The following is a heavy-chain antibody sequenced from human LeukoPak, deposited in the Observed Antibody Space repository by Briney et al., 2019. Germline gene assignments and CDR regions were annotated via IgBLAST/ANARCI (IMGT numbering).Heavy chain of an antibody. J-gene: IGHJ6*03. CDR1: GFTFSSYE. CDR2: ISSSGSTI. CDR3: ARGGSGSGYHYYYYYMDV. Sequence: GGSLRLSCAASGFTFSSYEMNWVRQAPGKGLEWVSYISSSGSTIYYADSVKGRFTISRDNANNTLYLQMNSLRVEDTAVYYCARGGSGSGYHYYYYYMDVWGKGTTVTISS. D-gene: IGHD3-22*01. V-gene: IGHV3-48*03.